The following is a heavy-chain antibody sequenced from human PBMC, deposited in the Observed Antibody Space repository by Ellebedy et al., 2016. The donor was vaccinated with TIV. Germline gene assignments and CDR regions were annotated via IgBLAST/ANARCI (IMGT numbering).Heavy chain of an antibody. J-gene: IGHJ4*02. CDR3: ASGYYGSGSYWRFDY. D-gene: IGHD3-10*01. V-gene: IGHV3-7*01. CDR1: GFTFSSYW. Sequence: GGSLRLSXAASGFTFSSYWMSWVRQAPGKGLEWVANIKQDGSEKYYVDSVKGRFTISRDNAKNSLYLQMNSLRAEDTAVYYCASGYYGSGSYWRFDYWGQGTLVTVSS. CDR2: IKQDGSEK.